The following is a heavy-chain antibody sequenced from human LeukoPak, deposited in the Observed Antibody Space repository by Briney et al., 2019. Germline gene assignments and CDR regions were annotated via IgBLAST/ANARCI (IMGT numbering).Heavy chain of an antibody. CDR2: ITNGGSTI. CDR1: GFTFSDYN. CDR3: ASFHYYGSGAYYLSY. J-gene: IGHJ4*02. V-gene: IGHV3-11*01. D-gene: IGHD3-10*01. Sequence: GGSLRLSCAASGFTFSDYNMNWVRQAPGKGLEWVSYITNGGSTIHHADSVKGRFTISRDNSKNTLYLQMSSLRAEDTAVYFCASFHYYGSGAYYLSYWGQGTLVTVSS.